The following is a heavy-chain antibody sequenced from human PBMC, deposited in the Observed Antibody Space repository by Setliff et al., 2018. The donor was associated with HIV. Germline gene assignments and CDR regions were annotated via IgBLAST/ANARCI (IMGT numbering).Heavy chain of an antibody. J-gene: IGHJ3*02. CDR1: GGSFSGYH. CDR3: ARGRDFAGHDAYDI. CDR2: INHSGST. D-gene: IGHD2-21*02. V-gene: IGHV4-34*01. Sequence: SETLSLTCGVYGGSFSGYHWSWIRQPPGKGLEWIGEINHSGSTNYNPSLKSRVTISVDTSKNQFSLKLTSVTAADTAVYYCARGRDFAGHDAYDIWGQGTTVTVSS.